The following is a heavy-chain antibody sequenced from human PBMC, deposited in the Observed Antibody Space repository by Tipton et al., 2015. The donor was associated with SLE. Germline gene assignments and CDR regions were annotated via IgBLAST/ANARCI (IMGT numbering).Heavy chain of an antibody. D-gene: IGHD1-7*01. Sequence: TLSLTCAVSGYSISSGYYWGWIRQPPGKGLEWIGSIYHSGSTYYNPSLKSRVTISVDTSKNQFSLKLSSVTAADTAVYYCARAPGITGTRREPYYYYYYMDVWGKGTTVTVSS. V-gene: IGHV4-38-2*01. CDR3: ARAPGITGTRREPYYYYYYMDV. CDR1: GYSISSGYY. J-gene: IGHJ6*03. CDR2: IYHSGST.